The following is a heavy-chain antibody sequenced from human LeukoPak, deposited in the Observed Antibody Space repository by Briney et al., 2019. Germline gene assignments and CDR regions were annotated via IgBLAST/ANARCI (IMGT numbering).Heavy chain of an antibody. D-gene: IGHD3-10*01. Sequence: GGSLGLSCAASGFTFSSYGMHWVRQAPGKGLEWVAFIRYDGSNKYYADSVKGRFTISRDNSKNTLYLQMNSLRAEDTAVYYCAKDRMVRGVIILGSSYFDYWAREPWSPPPQ. CDR2: IRYDGSNK. J-gene: IGHJ4*02. V-gene: IGHV3-30*02. CDR1: GFTFSSYG. CDR3: AKDRMVRGVIILGSSYFDY.